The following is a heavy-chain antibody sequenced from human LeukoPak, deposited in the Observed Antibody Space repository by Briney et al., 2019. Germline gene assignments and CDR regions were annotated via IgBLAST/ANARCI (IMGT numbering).Heavy chain of an antibody. Sequence: SVKVSCKASGGTFSSYAISWVRQAPGQGLEWMGGIIPIFGTANYAQKFQGRVTITADESTSTAYMELSSLRSEDTAVYNCARDHSGWYVRDFDYWGQGTLVTVSS. V-gene: IGHV1-69*13. CDR1: GGTFSSYA. CDR3: ARDHSGWYVRDFDY. J-gene: IGHJ4*02. D-gene: IGHD6-19*01. CDR2: IIPIFGTA.